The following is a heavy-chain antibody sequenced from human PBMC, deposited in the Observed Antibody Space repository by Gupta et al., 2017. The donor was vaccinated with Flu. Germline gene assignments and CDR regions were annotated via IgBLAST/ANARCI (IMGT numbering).Heavy chain of an antibody. Sequence: QVQLQQWGAGLLKPSETLSLTCAVYGGSFSGYYWSWIRQPPGKGLEWIGEINHSGSTNYNPSLKSRVTISVDTSKNQFSLKLSSVTAADTAVYYCARELVGELPVTGYFDYWGQGTLVTVSS. CDR2: INHSGST. CDR3: ARELVGELPVTGYFDY. V-gene: IGHV4-34*01. J-gene: IGHJ4*02. D-gene: IGHD1-26*01. CDR1: GGSFSGYY.